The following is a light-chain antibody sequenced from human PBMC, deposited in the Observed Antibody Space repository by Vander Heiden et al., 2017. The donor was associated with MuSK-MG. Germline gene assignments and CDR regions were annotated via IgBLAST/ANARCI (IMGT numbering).Light chain of an antibody. J-gene: IGKJ1*01. Sequence: DIQMTQSPSTLSASVGDRVTITCRASQSIGRWMAWYQQKPGKPPKLLMFDASVLEGGVPSRFSGSASGTEFTLTISSLQPDDFATYYCQEDNVLWTFGQGTKVEI. CDR3: QEDNVLWT. CDR2: DAS. V-gene: IGKV1-5*01. CDR1: QSIGRW.